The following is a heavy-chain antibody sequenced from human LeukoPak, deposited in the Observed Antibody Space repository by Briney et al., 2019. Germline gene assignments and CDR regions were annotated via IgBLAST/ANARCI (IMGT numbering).Heavy chain of an antibody. CDR3: ARHAGLRFLEWLLPTDY. V-gene: IGHV3-21*01. Sequence: GGSLRLSCAASGFTFSSYSMNWVRQAPGKGLDWVSSISSSSSYIYYADSVKGRFTISRDNAKNSLYLQMNSLRAEDTAVYYCARHAGLRFLEWLLPTDYWGQGTLVTVSS. J-gene: IGHJ4*02. CDR2: ISSSSSYI. CDR1: GFTFSSYS. D-gene: IGHD3-3*01.